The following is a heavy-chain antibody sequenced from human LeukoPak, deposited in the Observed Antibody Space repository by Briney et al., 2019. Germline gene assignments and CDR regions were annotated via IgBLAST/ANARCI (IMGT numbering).Heavy chain of an antibody. V-gene: IGHV3-23*01. CDR3: ASGSGREDWGIDY. J-gene: IGHJ4*02. CDR2: ISGSGGST. Sequence: PGGSLRLSCAASGFPFSSYAMSWVRQAPGKGLEWVLAISGSGGSTYYADSVKGRFTISRDNSKNTLYLQMNSLRAEDTAVYYCASGSGREDWGIDYWGQGTLVTVSS. D-gene: IGHD7-27*01. CDR1: GFPFSSYA.